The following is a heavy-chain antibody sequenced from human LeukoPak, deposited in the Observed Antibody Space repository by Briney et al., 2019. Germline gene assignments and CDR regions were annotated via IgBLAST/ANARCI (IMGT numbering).Heavy chain of an antibody. CDR1: GFTLSSQS. V-gene: IGHV3-48*02. J-gene: IGHJ4*02. CDR3: ARDYGDYGEYFDY. CDR2: ISSSSSTT. Sequence: AESLRLSCPASGFTLSSQSINWDRPPHEKVLEWVSCISSSSSTTYYAGFEEGRFTISEDNAKNSVFLQMRILRDEDAAVYCCARDYGDYGEYFDYWGQGTLVTVSS. D-gene: IGHD4-17*01.